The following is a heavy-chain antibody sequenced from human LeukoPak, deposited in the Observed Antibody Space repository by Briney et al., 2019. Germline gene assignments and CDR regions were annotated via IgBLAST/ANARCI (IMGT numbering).Heavy chain of an antibody. V-gene: IGHV3-9*01. CDR1: GFTFDDYA. CDR2: ISWNSGSI. CDR3: ATLNNFDY. D-gene: IGHD2/OR15-2a*01. Sequence: GGSLRLSCAASGFTFDDYAMHWVRQAPGKGLEWVSGISWNSGSIGYADSVKGRFTISRDNAKNSLYLQMNSLRAEDTALYYCATLNNFDYWGQGTLVTVSS. J-gene: IGHJ4*02.